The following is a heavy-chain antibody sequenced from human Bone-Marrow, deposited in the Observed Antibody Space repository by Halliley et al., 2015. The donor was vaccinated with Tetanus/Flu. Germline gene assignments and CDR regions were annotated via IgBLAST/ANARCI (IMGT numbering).Heavy chain of an antibody. CDR3: ARFWSGQDY. D-gene: IGHD3-3*01. V-gene: IGHV4-59*01. CDR2: IYYSGSP. J-gene: IGHJ4*02. Sequence: KGLGWIGYIYYSGSPNYNPSLKCRLTISVDTSKNQFSLTLSSVTTADTAVYYCARFWSGQDYWGQGTLVTVSS.